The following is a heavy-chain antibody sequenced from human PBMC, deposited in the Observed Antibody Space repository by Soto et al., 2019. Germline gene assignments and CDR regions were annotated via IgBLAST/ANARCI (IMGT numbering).Heavy chain of an antibody. V-gene: IGHV4-59*08. J-gene: IGHJ3*01. CDR3: ARAYGLDAFDF. D-gene: IGHD4-17*01. CDR2: IFYSGST. CDR1: GVSISSYY. Sequence: SETLSLTCTVTGVSISSYYWSWIRQPPGKGLEWIGYIFYSGSTNYNPSLKSRVTISVDTSKNQFSLKLSSVTAADTAVYYCARAYGLDAFDFWGQGTMVTISS.